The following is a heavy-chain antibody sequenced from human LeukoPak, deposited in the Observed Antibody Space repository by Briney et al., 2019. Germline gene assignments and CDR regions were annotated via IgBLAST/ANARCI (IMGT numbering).Heavy chain of an antibody. D-gene: IGHD3-22*01. CDR3: AKTPYYDRPFDY. J-gene: IGHJ4*02. V-gene: IGHV3-23*01. CDR1: GFTFSGYA. Sequence: GGSLRLSCAASGFTFSGYAMSWVRQAPGKGLEWVSTITGSGGTTYYADSVKGRFTISRDNSKNTLFLQMNSLRAEDTAVYLCAKTPYYDRPFDYWGQGTLVTVSS. CDR2: ITGSGGTT.